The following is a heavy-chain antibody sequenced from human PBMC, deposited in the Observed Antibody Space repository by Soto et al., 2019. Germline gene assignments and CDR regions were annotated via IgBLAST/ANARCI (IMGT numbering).Heavy chain of an antibody. CDR1: GFTFSTAW. CDR2: IKSKTDGGTT. D-gene: IGHD5-12*01. Sequence: GGSIRLSCAASGFTFSTAWMSCVRQAPGKGLEWVGRIKSKTDGGTTDYAAPVKGRFTISRDDSKNTLYLQMNSLKTEDTAVYYCAKDLYSGYDKDAFDIWGQGTMVTVSS. CDR3: AKDLYSGYDKDAFDI. V-gene: IGHV3-15*01. J-gene: IGHJ3*02.